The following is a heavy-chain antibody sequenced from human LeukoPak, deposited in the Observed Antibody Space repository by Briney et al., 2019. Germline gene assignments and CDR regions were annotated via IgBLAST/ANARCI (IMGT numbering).Heavy chain of an antibody. CDR2: ISSNGGST. D-gene: IGHD3-10*01. J-gene: IGHJ4*02. V-gene: IGHV3-64*01. Sequence: GGSLRLSCAASGFTFSSYAMHWVRQAPGKGLEYVSAISSNGGSTYYANSVKGRFTISRDNSKNTLYLQMGSLRAEDMAVYYCAKRGESDGLYYFDSWGQGTLVTVSS. CDR3: AKRGESDGLYYFDS. CDR1: GFTFSSYA.